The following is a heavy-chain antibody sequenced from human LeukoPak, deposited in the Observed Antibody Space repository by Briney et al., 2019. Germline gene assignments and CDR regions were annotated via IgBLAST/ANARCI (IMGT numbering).Heavy chain of an antibody. V-gene: IGHV3-23*01. CDR3: ARETDGSGVNWFDP. Sequence: GGSLRLSCAASGFTFSTYAMSWVRQAPGKGLEWISAINSGGSTYYADSVKGRFTISRDNSKNTLYLQMNSLRAEDTAVYYCARETDGSGVNWFDPWGQGTLVTVSS. J-gene: IGHJ5*02. D-gene: IGHD3-10*01. CDR1: GFTFSTYA. CDR2: INSGGST.